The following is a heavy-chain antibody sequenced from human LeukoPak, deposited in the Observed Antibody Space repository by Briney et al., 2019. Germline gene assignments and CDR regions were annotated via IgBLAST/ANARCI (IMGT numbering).Heavy chain of an antibody. Sequence: GGSLRLSCAASGFTFSSYWMHWVRQAPGKGLVWVSRINSDGSSTSYADSVKGRFTISRDDSKNTLYLQMNSLRAEDTALYYCAKDREPGHNDMDVWGQGTTVTVSS. J-gene: IGHJ6*02. CDR1: GFTFSSYW. V-gene: IGHV3-74*01. CDR2: INSDGSST. D-gene: IGHD1-26*01. CDR3: AKDREPGHNDMDV.